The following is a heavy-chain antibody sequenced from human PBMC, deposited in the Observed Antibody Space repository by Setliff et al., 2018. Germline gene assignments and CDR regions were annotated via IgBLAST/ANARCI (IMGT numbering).Heavy chain of an antibody. CDR3: ARDLTMVRGVKGY. Sequence: ASVKVSCKASGYTFTGYYMHWVRQAPGQGLEWMGWINAGNGNTKYSQKFQGRVTITRDTSASTAYMELSSLRSEDTAVYYCARDLTMVRGVKGYWGQGTLVTVSS. D-gene: IGHD3-10*01. CDR2: INAGNGNT. J-gene: IGHJ4*02. CDR1: GYTFTGYY. V-gene: IGHV1-3*01.